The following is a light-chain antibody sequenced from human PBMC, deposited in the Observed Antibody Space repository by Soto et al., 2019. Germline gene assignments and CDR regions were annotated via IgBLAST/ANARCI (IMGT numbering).Light chain of an antibody. CDR1: TSDVGRYKF. CDR2: EVT. V-gene: IGLV2-14*01. Sequence: QPVLTQPASVSGSPGQSITISCTGTTSDVGRYKFVSWYQHHPGKAPKLLIFEVTNRPSGVSSRFSGSKSGNTASLTISGLQTEDEATYYCGSSTDTDTLVIFGGGTKLTVL. CDR3: GSSTDTDTLVI. J-gene: IGLJ2*01.